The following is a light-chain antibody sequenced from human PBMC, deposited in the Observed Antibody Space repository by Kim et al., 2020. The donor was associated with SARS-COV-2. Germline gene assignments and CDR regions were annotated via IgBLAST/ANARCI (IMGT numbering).Light chain of an antibody. CDR3: QQYNSYSGT. J-gene: IGKJ1*01. V-gene: IGKV1-5*01. CDR2: DAS. Sequence: ASVGDRVTITCRASQSISSWLAWYQQKPGKATKLLIYDASSLESGVPSRFSGSGSGTEFTLTISSLQPDDFATYYCQQYNSYSGTFGQGTKVDIK. CDR1: QSISSW.